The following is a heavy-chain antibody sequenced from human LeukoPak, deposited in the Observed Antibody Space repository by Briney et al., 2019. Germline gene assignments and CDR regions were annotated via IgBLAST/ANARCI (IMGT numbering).Heavy chain of an antibody. CDR3: ARGSSTVTSELYSS. Sequence: SETLSLTCTVSGGSISSGDYYWSWIRQPPGKGLEWIGYIFYSGSTYYNPSLKSRVTISVDTSKNQFSLKLSSVTAADTAVYYCARGSSTVTSELYSSWGQGTLVTVSS. V-gene: IGHV4-30-4*01. CDR1: GGSISSGDYY. D-gene: IGHD4-4*01. J-gene: IGHJ4*02. CDR2: IFYSGST.